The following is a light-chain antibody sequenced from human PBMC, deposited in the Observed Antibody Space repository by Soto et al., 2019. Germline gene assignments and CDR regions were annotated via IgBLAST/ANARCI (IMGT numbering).Light chain of an antibody. V-gene: IGLV2-14*01. Sequence: QSALTQPASVSGSPGQSITISCTGTSSDVGGYNYVSWYQQHPGKAPNLMIYEVSNRPSGVSNRFSGSKSGNTASLTISGLQAEDEADYYCSSYTSSTTYVFATVTKLTVL. J-gene: IGLJ1*01. CDR2: EVS. CDR1: SSDVGGYNY. CDR3: SSYTSSTTYV.